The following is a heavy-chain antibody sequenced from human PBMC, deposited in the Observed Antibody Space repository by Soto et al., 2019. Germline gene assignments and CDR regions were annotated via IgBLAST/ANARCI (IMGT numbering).Heavy chain of an antibody. J-gene: IGHJ4*02. D-gene: IGHD5-12*01. V-gene: IGHV3-11*01. CDR3: ARKVGYKVATIGAVDY. CDR2: ISSGASTR. CDR1: GFTFSDYY. Sequence: QVQLVESGGGLVKPGGSLRLSCAASGFTFSDYYMSWIRQAPGKGLEWVSYISSGASTRHYADSVKGRFTISRDNAKNSLYLQMNSLRVEDTAVYYCARKVGYKVATIGAVDYWGQGTLVTVSS.